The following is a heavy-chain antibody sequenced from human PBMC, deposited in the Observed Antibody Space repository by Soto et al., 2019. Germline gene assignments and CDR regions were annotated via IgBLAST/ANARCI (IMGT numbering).Heavy chain of an antibody. D-gene: IGHD4-17*01. Sequence: PGEFLKISCKGSGYTFTSYWISWVRQMPGKGLEWMGRIDARDSQTNYSPSFQGHVTISADKSFNTVYLQWSSLKASDTAMYYCARHDFGDYGYSFDNWGQGTLVTVSS. V-gene: IGHV5-10-1*01. CDR1: GYTFTSYW. CDR3: ARHDFGDYGYSFDN. CDR2: IDARDSQT. J-gene: IGHJ4*02.